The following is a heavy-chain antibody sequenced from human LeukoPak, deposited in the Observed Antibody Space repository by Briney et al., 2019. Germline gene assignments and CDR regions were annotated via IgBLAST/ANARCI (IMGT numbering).Heavy chain of an antibody. Sequence: GGSLRLSCAASGFTFSSYAMSWVRQAPGKGLEWVSSISGSGGNTYYADSVKGRFTISRDNSKNTLYMQMNSLRAEDTAVYYCAKSKQMGGIAAAGFDSWGQGTLVTVSS. V-gene: IGHV3-23*01. CDR1: GFTFSSYA. J-gene: IGHJ4*02. CDR2: ISGSGGNT. D-gene: IGHD6-13*01. CDR3: AKSKQMGGIAAAGFDS.